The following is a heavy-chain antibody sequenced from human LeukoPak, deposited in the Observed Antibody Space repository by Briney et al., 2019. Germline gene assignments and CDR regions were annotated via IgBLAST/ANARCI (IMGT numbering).Heavy chain of an antibody. J-gene: IGHJ3*02. Sequence: PGGSLRLSCAASGFTFSDHYMDWVRQAPGKGREWVGRTRNKANSYTTEYAASVKDRFTISRDDSEKSLYLQMNSLKTEDTAVYYCARVRYCSSTTCRGAFDIWGQGTMVTVSS. CDR1: GFTFSDHY. CDR2: TRNKANSYTT. D-gene: IGHD2-2*01. CDR3: ARVRYCSSTTCRGAFDI. V-gene: IGHV3-72*01.